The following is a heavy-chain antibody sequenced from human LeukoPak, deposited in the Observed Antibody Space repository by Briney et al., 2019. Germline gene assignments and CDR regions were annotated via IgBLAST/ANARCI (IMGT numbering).Heavy chain of an antibody. J-gene: IGHJ4*02. CDR2: IYYSGST. CDR3: AKDPLGYSGCPPDY. D-gene: IGHD5-12*01. Sequence: TSSETLSLTCTVSGGSISSSSYYWGWIRQPPGKGLEWIGSIYYSGSTYYNPSLKSRVTISVDTSKNQFSLKLSSVTAADTAVYYCAKDPLGYSGCPPDYWGQGTLVTVSS. V-gene: IGHV4-39*02. CDR1: GGSISSSSYY.